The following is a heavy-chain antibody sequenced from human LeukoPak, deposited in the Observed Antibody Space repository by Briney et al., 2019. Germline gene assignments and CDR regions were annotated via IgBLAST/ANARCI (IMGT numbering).Heavy chain of an antibody. CDR1: GYTFTGYY. J-gene: IGHJ4*02. Sequence: VKVSCKASGYTFTGYYMHWVRPAPGQGLEWMGWINPNSGGTNYAQKFQGRVTMTRATSISTAYMELSRLRSDDTAVYYCARRYCSGGSCYVDLLDYWGQGTLVTVSS. CDR2: INPNSGGT. D-gene: IGHD2-15*01. CDR3: ARRYCSGGSCYVDLLDY. V-gene: IGHV1-2*02.